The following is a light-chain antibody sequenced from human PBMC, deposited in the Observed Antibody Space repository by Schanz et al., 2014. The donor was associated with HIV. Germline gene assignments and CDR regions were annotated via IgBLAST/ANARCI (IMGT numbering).Light chain of an antibody. CDR2: NTN. V-gene: IGLV1-44*01. J-gene: IGLJ3*02. CDR3: ATWDDSLNVWV. CDR1: TSNIGSNI. Sequence: QSVLTQPPSASGTPGQSVTVSCSGSTSNIGSNIVDWFQQLPGTAPKLLIYNTNVRPSGVPDRFSGSKSGTSASLAISGLQSEDEADYYCATWDDSLNVWVFGGGTKLTVL.